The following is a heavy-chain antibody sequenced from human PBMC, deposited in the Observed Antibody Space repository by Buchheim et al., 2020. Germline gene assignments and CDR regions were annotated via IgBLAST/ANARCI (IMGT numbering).Heavy chain of an antibody. J-gene: IGHJ4*02. CDR3: ARVNGGYGDYADRLTVFDY. CDR2: IYYSGST. Sequence: QVQLQESGPGLVKPSETLSLTCTVSGGSVSSGSYYWSWIRQPPGKGLEWIGYIYYSGSTNYNPSLKSRVTISVDTSKNQFSLKLSSVTAADTAVYYCARVNGGYGDYADRLTVFDYWGQGTL. CDR1: GGSVSSGSYY. D-gene: IGHD4-17*01. V-gene: IGHV4-61*01.